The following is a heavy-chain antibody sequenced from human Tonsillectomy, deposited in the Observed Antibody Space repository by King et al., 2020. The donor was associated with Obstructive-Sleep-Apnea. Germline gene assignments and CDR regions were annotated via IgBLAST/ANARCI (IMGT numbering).Heavy chain of an antibody. J-gene: IGHJ4*02. CDR2: IKSTTDGGTT. Sequence: VQLVESGGGLVKPGGSLRLSCAASGFTFSDAWMSWVRQAPEKGLEWVGRIKSTTDGGTTDYAAPVNGRFTISRDDSKNTLYLQMSSLKTEDTAVYYCTTDRYDMAAPRLLDYWGQGTLVTVSS. CDR3: TTDRYDMAAPRLLDY. CDR1: GFTFSDAW. D-gene: IGHD2-2*01. V-gene: IGHV3-15*01.